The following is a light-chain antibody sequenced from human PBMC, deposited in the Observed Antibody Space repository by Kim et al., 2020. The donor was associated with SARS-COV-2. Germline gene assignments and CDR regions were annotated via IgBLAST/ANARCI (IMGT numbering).Light chain of an antibody. J-gene: IGKJ2*03. CDR1: QDVSSN. CDR2: GASNGAS. V-gene: IGKV3-15*01. Sequence: PGERATLSCRASQDVSSNLAWYQQKPGQAPRLLIYGASNGASTRATGVPARFSGSGSGTDFTLSISSLQSEDFATYYCQQYNDWPSFGQGTKLEI. CDR3: QQYNDWPS.